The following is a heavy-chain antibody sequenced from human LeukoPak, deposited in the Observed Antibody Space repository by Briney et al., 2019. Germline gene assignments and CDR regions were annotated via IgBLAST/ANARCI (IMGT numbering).Heavy chain of an antibody. J-gene: IGHJ3*02. Sequence: SETLSLTCTVSGGSISSSSYYWGWIRQPPGKGLEWIGSIYYSGSTYYNPSLKSRVTISVDTSKNQFSLKLSSVTAADTAVYYCARLGSGTANDAFDIWGQGTMVTVSS. CDR3: ARLGSGTANDAFDI. V-gene: IGHV4-39*07. D-gene: IGHD6-19*01. CDR2: IYYSGST. CDR1: GGSISSSSYY.